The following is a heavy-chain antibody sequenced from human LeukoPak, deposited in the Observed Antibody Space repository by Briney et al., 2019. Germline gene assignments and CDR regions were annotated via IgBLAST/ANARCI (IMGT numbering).Heavy chain of an antibody. J-gene: IGHJ4*02. D-gene: IGHD6-6*01. CDR2: ISAYNGNT. CDR1: GYTFTSYG. Sequence: GASVKVSCKASGYTFTSYGISWVRQAPGQGLEWMGWISAYNGNTNYAQKLQGRVTMTEDTSTDTAYMELSSLRSEDTAVYYCATDLGYSSSARPYFDYWGQGTLVTVSS. V-gene: IGHV1-18*01. CDR3: ATDLGYSSSARPYFDY.